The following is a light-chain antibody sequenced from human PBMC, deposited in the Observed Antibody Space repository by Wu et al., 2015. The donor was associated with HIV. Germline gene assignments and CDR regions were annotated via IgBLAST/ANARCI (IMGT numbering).Light chain of an antibody. CDR3: QQYGSSPIT. CDR2: GAS. Sequence: EIVMTQSPATLSVSPGERATLSCRASQSVSSNLAWYQQKPGQAPRLLIYGASTRATGIPDRFSGSGSGTDFTLTISRLESEDFVVYYCQQYGSSPITFGQGTRLEIK. J-gene: IGKJ5*01. CDR1: QSVSSN. V-gene: IGKV3-15*01.